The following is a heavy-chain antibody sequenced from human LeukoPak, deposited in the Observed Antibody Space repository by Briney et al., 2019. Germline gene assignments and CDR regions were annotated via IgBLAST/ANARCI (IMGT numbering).Heavy chain of an antibody. CDR1: GFTFDDYA. V-gene: IGHV3-9*01. J-gene: IGHJ4*02. Sequence: PGRSLRLSCSASGFTFDDYAMHWVRQAPGKGLEWVSGISWNSGSIGYADSVKGRFTISRDKAKNSLYLQMNSLRAEDTALYYCAKDISPIAVAGILDYWGQGTLVTVSS. D-gene: IGHD6-19*01. CDR2: ISWNSGSI. CDR3: AKDISPIAVAGILDY.